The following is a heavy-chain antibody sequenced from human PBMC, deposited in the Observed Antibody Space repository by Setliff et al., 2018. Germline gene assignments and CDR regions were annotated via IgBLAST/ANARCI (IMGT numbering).Heavy chain of an antibody. CDR2: IIPIFGTA. D-gene: IGHD1-26*01. Sequence: ASVKVSCKASGGTFSSYAISWVRQAPGQGLEWMGGIIPIFGTANYAQKFQGRVTITTDESTSTAYMELRSLRSDDTAVYYCARVLVGAKDPGANWFDPWGQGTLVTVSS. CDR1: GGTFSSYA. CDR3: ARVLVGAKDPGANWFDP. V-gene: IGHV1-69*05. J-gene: IGHJ5*02.